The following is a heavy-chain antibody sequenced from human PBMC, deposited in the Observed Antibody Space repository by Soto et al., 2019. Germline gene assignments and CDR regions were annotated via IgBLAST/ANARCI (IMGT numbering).Heavy chain of an antibody. V-gene: IGHV3-23*01. Sequence: GGSLRLSCAASGFTFSSYAMSWVRQAPGKGLEWVSAISGSGGSTYYADSVKGRFTISRDNSKNTLYLQMNSLRAEDTAVYYCVKVAMVRGVILYYFDYWGQGTLVTVSS. J-gene: IGHJ4*02. D-gene: IGHD3-10*01. CDR3: VKVAMVRGVILYYFDY. CDR2: ISGSGGST. CDR1: GFTFSSYA.